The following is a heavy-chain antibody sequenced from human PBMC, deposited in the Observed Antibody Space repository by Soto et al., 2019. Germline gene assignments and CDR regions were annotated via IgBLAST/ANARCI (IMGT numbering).Heavy chain of an antibody. CDR3: ARHFFVDP. CDR2: IHYSGST. D-gene: IGHD3-16*02. V-gene: IGHV4-39*01. Sequence: PSETLSLTCTVSGGSISSSSYCWGWIRHPPGKGLEWIGSIHYSGSTYYNPSLKSRVTISVDTTKNQFSLKLSSVTAADTAVYYFARHFFVDPWGQRTRVTVSS. J-gene: IGHJ5*02. CDR1: GGSISSSSYC.